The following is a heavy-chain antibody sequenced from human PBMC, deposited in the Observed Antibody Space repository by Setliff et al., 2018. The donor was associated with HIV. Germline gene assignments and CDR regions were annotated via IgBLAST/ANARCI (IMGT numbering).Heavy chain of an antibody. V-gene: IGHV1-46*01. J-gene: IGHJ6*03. CDR2: INPSGGST. CDR3: ARGGHYSGSYLPRDYYMDV. CDR1: GYTFTNFY. Sequence: GASVKVSCKASGYTFTNFYIHWVRQAPGQGLEWLGMINPSGGSTTYAQKFRGRVTMTRDTFTSTVYMDLSSLRSEDTAVYYCARGGHYSGSYLPRDYYMDVWGKGTTVTVSS. D-gene: IGHD1-26*01.